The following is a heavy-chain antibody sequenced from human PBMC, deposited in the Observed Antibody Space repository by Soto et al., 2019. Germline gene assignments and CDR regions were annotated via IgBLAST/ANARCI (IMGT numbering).Heavy chain of an antibody. D-gene: IGHD6-13*01. Sequence: ASVKVSCKASGYDFTAYDINWVRQASGQGLEWMGWMNPINGAAGSARRFQGRISMTRNTATGTAYLELTSLRSDDSAVYYCGRGPSPRAPAGGTPYYYAMDVRGQGTTVTVSS. CDR1: GYDFTAYD. CDR2: MNPINGAA. V-gene: IGHV1-8*02. J-gene: IGHJ6*02. CDR3: GRGPSPRAPAGGTPYYYAMDV.